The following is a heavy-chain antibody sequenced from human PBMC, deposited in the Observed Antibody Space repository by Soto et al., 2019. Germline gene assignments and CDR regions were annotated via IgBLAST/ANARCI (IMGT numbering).Heavy chain of an antibody. CDR2: IDWDDEK. CDR3: ARMSGHSSGWKCGMDV. CDR1: GFSLSTSTMC. Sequence: SGPTLVNPTPTLTLTCSFSGFSLSTSTMCVNWIRQPPGKALEWLARIDWDDEKYYSTSLKTRLTISKDTSKNQVVLTMTNMKPVNTATYYCARMSGHSSGWKCGMDVWGQGTTVTSP. V-gene: IGHV2-70*11. J-gene: IGHJ6*02. D-gene: IGHD6-19*01.